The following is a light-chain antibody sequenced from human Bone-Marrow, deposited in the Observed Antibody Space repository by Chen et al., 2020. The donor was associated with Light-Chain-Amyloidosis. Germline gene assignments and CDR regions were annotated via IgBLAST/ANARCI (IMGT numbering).Light chain of an antibody. CDR3: SSYTSTSTIYV. Sequence: SALTQPASVSGSPGQSITISCTGTNNDVGHYNYFSWYQQHPGKAPKLIIYDGDNRPSGVSNRFSGAKSGNTAALTISGLQAGDEADYYCSSYTSTSTIYVVGTGTKVTVL. V-gene: IGLV2-14*03. J-gene: IGLJ1*01. CDR2: DGD. CDR1: NNDVGHYNY.